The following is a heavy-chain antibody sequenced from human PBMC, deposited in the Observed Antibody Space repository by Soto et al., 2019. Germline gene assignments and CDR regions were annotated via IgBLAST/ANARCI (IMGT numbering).Heavy chain of an antibody. J-gene: IGHJ4*02. CDR3: ARTVIGGFDY. Sequence: SQTLSLTYTVSDGSSSSDYGSWIRQPPGKGLEWIAYINYSRNTNYNPSLKSRVAISGDTSKNQFSLKLSSVTAADTAVYYCARTVIGGFDYWGQGTLVTVSS. D-gene: IGHD3-16*02. CDR1: DGSSSSDY. V-gene: IGHV4-59*01. CDR2: INYSRNT.